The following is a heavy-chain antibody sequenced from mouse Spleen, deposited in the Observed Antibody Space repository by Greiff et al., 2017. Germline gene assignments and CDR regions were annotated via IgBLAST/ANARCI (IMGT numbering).Heavy chain of an antibody. CDR3: ASPRREFDF. J-gene: IGHJ3*01. Sequence: QVQLQQSGPELVKPGASVKISCKASGYAFSSYWMNWVKQRPGKGLEWIGRIYPGDGDTNYNGKFKDKATLTADKYSTTAYMQLSSLTYEDSAVYFCASPRREFDFWGQGTLVTVSA. V-gene: IGHV1-82*01. CDR1: GYAFSSYW. CDR2: IYPGDGDT.